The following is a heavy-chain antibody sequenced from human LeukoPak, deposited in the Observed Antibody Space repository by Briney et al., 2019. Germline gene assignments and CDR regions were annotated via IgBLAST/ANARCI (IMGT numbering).Heavy chain of an antibody. V-gene: IGHV1-18*01. Sequence: ASVKVSCKASGYTFTSYGISWVRQAPGQGLEWMGWISAYNGNTNYAQKLQGRVTMTTDTSTSTAYMELRSLRSDDTAVYYCASTLLERQVYYYGIDVWGQGTTVTVSS. CDR1: GYTFTSYG. J-gene: IGHJ6*02. CDR2: ISAYNGNT. D-gene: IGHD1-1*01. CDR3: ASTLLERQVYYYGIDV.